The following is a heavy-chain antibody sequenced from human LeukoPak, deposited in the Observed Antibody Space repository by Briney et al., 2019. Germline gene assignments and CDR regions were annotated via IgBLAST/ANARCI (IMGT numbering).Heavy chain of an antibody. CDR3: ARGVADSGRYYYYYYMDV. Sequence: SETLSLTCTVSGGSVSSYDWSWIRQPAGKGLEWIGRIYTSGSTNYNPSLKSRVTISVDKSKNQFSLKLSSLIAADTAVYHSARGVADSGRYYYYYYMDVWGKGTTVTVSS. CDR1: GGSVSSYD. V-gene: IGHV4-4*07. D-gene: IGHD6-19*01. J-gene: IGHJ6*03. CDR2: IYTSGST.